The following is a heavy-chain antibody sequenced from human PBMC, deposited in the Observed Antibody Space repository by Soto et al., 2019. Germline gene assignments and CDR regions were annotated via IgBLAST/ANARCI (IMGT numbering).Heavy chain of an antibody. V-gene: IGHV1-18*04. J-gene: IGHJ3*02. CDR1: GYTFTNHG. D-gene: IGHD3-16*01. Sequence: QVQLVQSGTEVKKPGASVKVSCKTSGYTFTNHGINWVRQAPGQGREWMVWINPYNANTNYAQKLQGRVTMTTDPSTTTAYMDLRSPTSDDTAVYYCARDRVAGIWGDAFDIWGQGTVVTVSS. CDR3: ARDRVAGIWGDAFDI. CDR2: INPYNANT.